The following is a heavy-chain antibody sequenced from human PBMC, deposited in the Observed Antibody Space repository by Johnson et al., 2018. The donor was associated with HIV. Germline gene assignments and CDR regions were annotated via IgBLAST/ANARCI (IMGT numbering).Heavy chain of an antibody. V-gene: IGHV3-9*01. CDR2: ISWNSGSM. CDR1: GFTFDDYA. J-gene: IGHJ3*02. CDR3: ARRLWFGELSPPDAFDI. Sequence: VQVVESGGGLVQPGRSLRLSCAASGFTFDDYAMHWVRQAPGKGLEWVSGISWNSGSMGYADSVKGRFTISRDNSKNTLYLQMNSLRAEDTAVYYCARRLWFGELSPPDAFDIWGQGTMVAVSS. D-gene: IGHD3-10*01.